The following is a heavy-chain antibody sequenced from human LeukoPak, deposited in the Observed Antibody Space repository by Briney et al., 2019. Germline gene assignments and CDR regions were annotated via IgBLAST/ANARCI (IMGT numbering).Heavy chain of an antibody. Sequence: PGGSLRLSCAASGFTFSSYWMSWVRQAPGKGLEWVANIKQDGSEKYYVDSVKGRFTISRDNAKNSLYLQMNSLRAEDTAVYYCARDIASGSLLSHAFDIWGQGTMVTVSS. V-gene: IGHV3-7*01. CDR3: ARDIASGSLLSHAFDI. D-gene: IGHD3-10*01. CDR1: GFTFSSYW. J-gene: IGHJ3*02. CDR2: IKQDGSEK.